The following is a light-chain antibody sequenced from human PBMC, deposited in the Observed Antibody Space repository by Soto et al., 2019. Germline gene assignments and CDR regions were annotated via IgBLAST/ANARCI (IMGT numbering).Light chain of an antibody. CDR3: QQYYNLPIT. Sequence: AIRMTQSPSSLSASTGDRVTITCRASQGISSYLAWYQQKPGKAPKLLISHASSLQAGDPSRFSGGGSGTYFTFTISSLQPEDIATYYCQQYYNLPITFGQGTRLEIK. CDR1: QGISSY. V-gene: IGKV1-8*01. J-gene: IGKJ5*01. CDR2: HAS.